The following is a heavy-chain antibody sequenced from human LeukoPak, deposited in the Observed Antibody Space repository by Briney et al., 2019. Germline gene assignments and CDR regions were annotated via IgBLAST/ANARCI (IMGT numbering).Heavy chain of an antibody. D-gene: IGHD4-17*01. J-gene: IGHJ4*02. CDR3: ARGGDTETTLFDY. CDR2: ISSSSSTI. Sequence: GGSLRLSCTTSGFTFSSYSMNWVRQAPGKGLEWVSYISSSSSTIYYADSVKGRFTISRDNAKNSLYLQMNSLRAEDTAVYYCARGGDTETTLFDYWGQGTLVTVSS. V-gene: IGHV3-48*04. CDR1: GFTFSSYS.